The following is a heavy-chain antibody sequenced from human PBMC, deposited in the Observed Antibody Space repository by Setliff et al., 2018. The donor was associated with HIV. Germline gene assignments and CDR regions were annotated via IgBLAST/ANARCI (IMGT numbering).Heavy chain of an antibody. CDR1: GYSISSGYY. V-gene: IGHV4-38-2*02. CDR2: IYHSGST. J-gene: IGHJ4*02. CDR3: ARDHGSGSYYPYY. Sequence: SETLSLSCAVSGYSISSGYYWGWIRQPPGKGLEWIGSIYHSGSTYYNPSLKSRVTISVDTSKNQFSLKLSSVTAADTAVYYCARDHGSGSYYPYYWGQGTLVTVSS. D-gene: IGHD3-10*01.